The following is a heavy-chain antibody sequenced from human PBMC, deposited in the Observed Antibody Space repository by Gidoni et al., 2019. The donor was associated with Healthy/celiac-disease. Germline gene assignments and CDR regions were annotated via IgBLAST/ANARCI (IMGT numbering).Heavy chain of an antibody. J-gene: IGHJ4*02. Sequence: QVQLVQSGAEVKKPGSSVKVSCKASGGTFSSYAISWVRQAPGQGLEWMGGIIPIFGTANYAQKFQGRVTITADESTSTAYMELSSLRSEDTAVYYCARMERYFDWSLENYYFDYWGQGTLVTVSS. CDR2: IIPIFGTA. D-gene: IGHD3-9*01. V-gene: IGHV1-69*01. CDR3: ARMERYFDWSLENYYFDY. CDR1: GGTFSSYA.